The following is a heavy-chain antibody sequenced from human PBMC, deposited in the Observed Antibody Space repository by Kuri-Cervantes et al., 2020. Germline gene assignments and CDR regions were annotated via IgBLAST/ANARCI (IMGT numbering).Heavy chain of an antibody. V-gene: IGHV3-30*03. D-gene: IGHD2/OR15-2a*01. CDR2: ISYDGSNK. Sequence: GESLKISCAASGFTFSNYGMHWVRQAPGKGLEWVAVISYDGSNKYYVDSVKGRFTISRDDSKNTLYLQMNSLRAEDTAVYYSARDPDAYTTHFPPEYWGQGTLVTVSS. J-gene: IGHJ4*02. CDR1: GFTFSNYG. CDR3: ARDPDAYTTHFPPEY.